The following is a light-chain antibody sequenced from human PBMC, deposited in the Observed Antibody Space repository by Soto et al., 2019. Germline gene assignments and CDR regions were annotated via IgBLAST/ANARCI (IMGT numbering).Light chain of an antibody. CDR3: QQYDTYWT. CDR2: KAS. CDR1: QSISQW. Sequence: DLQMTQSPSTLSASVGDRVTITCRASQSISQWLAWYQQKPGKAPKLLIYKASSLESGVPSRFSGSGSGTEFTLTISSLQPDDFATYYCQQYDTYWTFGQGTRVEI. V-gene: IGKV1-5*03. J-gene: IGKJ1*01.